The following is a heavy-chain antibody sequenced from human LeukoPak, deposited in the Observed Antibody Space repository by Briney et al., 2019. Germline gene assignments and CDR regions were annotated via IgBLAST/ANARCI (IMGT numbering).Heavy chain of an antibody. D-gene: IGHD6-6*01. CDR1: SGSISSASYY. CDR2: IIYSGNT. J-gene: IGHJ4*02. V-gene: IGHV4-39*07. CDR3: AGSIAARLDY. Sequence: SESLSLTCTVSSGSISSASYYWGWIRQPPGKGLEWIGGIIYSGNTYYNPSLKSRVTISVDTSKNQFSLKLSSVTAADTAVYYCAGSIAARLDYWGQGTLVTVSS.